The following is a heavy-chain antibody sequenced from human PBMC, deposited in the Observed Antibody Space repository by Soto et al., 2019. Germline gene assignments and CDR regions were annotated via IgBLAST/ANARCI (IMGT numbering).Heavy chain of an antibody. CDR1: GFTFSSYG. V-gene: IGHV3-30*18. CDR2: ISYDGSNK. D-gene: IGHD1-26*01. J-gene: IGHJ2*01. Sequence: QAQLVESGGGVVQPGRSLRLSCAASGFTFSSYGMHWVRQAPGKGLEWVAVISYDGSNKYYADSVKGRFTISRDNSNNTLYLQMNSLRAENTAVYYCAKDTGGSLDWYFDLWGRGTLVTVSS. CDR3: AKDTGGSLDWYFDL.